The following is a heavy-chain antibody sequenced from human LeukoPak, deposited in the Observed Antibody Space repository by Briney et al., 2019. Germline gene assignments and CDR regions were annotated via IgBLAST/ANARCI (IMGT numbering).Heavy chain of an antibody. J-gene: IGHJ6*03. CDR2: VNHEGDS. CDR3: ARGSRYVSDYYFDV. CDR1: GVSLRGYY. D-gene: IGHD6-13*01. V-gene: IGHV4-34*01. Sequence: PSETLSLTRAVSGVSLRGYYWSWVRQSPERGLEWMGEVNHEGDSIYSPSLKSRLTVSVDMSKNQFSLNVRSVTAADTAVYFCARGSRYVSDYYFDVWGKGTTVIVSS.